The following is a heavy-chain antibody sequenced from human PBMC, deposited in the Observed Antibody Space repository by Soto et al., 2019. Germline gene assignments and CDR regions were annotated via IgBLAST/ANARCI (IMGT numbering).Heavy chain of an antibody. D-gene: IGHD5-18*01. V-gene: IGHV1-8*01. CDR2: MNPGSGDK. CDR1: GCTFTYND. CDR3: ARMASFGSLNWFDP. Sequence: ASVKVSCKASGCTFTYNDVTWVRPATVQGLEWMVWMNPGSGDKGYAQKFQGRVTMTRNISIATAYMELSSLRSEDTAIYYCARMASFGSLNWFDPWGQGTRVTVSS. J-gene: IGHJ5*02.